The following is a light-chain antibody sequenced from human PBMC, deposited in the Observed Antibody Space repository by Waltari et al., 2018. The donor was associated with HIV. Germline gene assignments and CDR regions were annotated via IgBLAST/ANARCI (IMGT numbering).Light chain of an antibody. CDR3: QQYYSFPYT. Sequence: DIVMTQSPDSLAVSLGGGATINCKSSQNVLYGSNNKNYLSWYQQKPGQPPSRLIYWASTRESGVPDRFSGSGSGTNFTLTISSLQAEDVAVYYCQQYYSFPYTFGQGTKVEIK. CDR2: WAS. J-gene: IGKJ2*01. CDR1: QNVLYGSNNKNY. V-gene: IGKV4-1*01.